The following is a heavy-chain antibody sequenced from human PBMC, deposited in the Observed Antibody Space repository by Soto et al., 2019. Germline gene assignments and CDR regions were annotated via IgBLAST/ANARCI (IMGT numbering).Heavy chain of an antibody. CDR1: GLTVSSNH. D-gene: IGHD6-19*01. CDR3: AGGKTVPGLFDY. V-gene: IGHV3-66*01. CDR2: MYSGGSI. J-gene: IGHJ4*01. Sequence: EVQLVXXGGXLVXXXXXLRXXCAAXGLTVSSNHMSWVRQAPGKGLEWVSIMYSGGSIYYADSVKGGFTISRXXXXNXLYLQMSSLRAEDTAVYYCAGGKTVPGLFDYWGXXTLVTVSS.